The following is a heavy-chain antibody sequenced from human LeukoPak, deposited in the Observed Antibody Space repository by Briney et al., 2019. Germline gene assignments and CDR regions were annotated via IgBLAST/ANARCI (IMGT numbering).Heavy chain of an antibody. CDR2: INHSGST. J-gene: IGHJ5*02. Sequence: SETLSLTCAVYGGSFSGYHWSWIRQPPGKGLEWIGEINHSGSTNYNPSLKSRVTISVDTSKNQFSLKLSSVTAADTAVYYCAGTAVTSNWFDPWGQGTLVTVSS. D-gene: IGHD4-17*01. CDR3: AGTAVTSNWFDP. V-gene: IGHV4-34*01. CDR1: GGSFSGYH.